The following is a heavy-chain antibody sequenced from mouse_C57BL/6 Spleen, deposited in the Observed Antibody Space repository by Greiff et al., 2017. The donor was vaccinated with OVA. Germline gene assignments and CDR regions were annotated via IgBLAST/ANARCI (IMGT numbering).Heavy chain of an antibody. V-gene: IGHV5-16*01. D-gene: IGHD2-4*01. CDR1: GFTFSDYY. J-gene: IGHJ1*03. CDR3: ARIGDYDGYFDV. CDR2: INYDGSST. Sequence: DVKLVESEGGLVQPGSSMKLSCTASGFTFSDYYMAWVRQVPEKGLEWVANINYDGSSTYYLDSLKSRFIISRDNAKNILYLQMSSLKSEDTATYYCARIGDYDGYFDVWGTGTTVTVSS.